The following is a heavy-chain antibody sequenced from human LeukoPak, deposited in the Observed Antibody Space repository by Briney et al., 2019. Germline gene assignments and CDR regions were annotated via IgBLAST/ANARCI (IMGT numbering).Heavy chain of an antibody. V-gene: IGHV3-48*03. D-gene: IGHD1-26*01. Sequence: QTGGSLRLSCAASGFTFSSYEINWARQAPGKGLEWISYISSSGSIIYYADSVKGRFTISRDNAKNSLYLQMNSRRAEDTAVYYCAREVVGTTSEFDYWGQGTLVTVSS. CDR3: AREVVGTTSEFDY. CDR1: GFTFSSYE. CDR2: ISSSGSII. J-gene: IGHJ4*02.